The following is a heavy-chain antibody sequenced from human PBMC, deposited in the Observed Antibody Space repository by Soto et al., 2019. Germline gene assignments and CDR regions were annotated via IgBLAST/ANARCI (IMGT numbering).Heavy chain of an antibody. V-gene: IGHV1-18*01. CDR2: ISAYNGKT. D-gene: IGHD4-17*01. CDR3: ARDSRYGDSNDAFDI. CDR1: GYTFSSYG. Sequence: ASVKVSCKASGYTFSSYGISWVRQAPGQGVEWKGWISAYNGKTKYAQKLQGRVTMTTDTSTSTAYMELRSLRSDDTAVYYCARDSRYGDSNDAFDIWGQGTMVTVSS. J-gene: IGHJ3*02.